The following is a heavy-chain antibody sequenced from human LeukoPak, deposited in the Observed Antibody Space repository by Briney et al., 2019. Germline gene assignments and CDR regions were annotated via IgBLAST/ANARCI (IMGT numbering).Heavy chain of an antibody. CDR1: GGSFSGYY. CDR3: ARGEAVAGLDY. CDR2: INHSGST. Sequence: PSETLSLTCAVYGGSFSGYYWSWIRQPPGKGLEWIGEINHSGSTNYNPSLKSRVTISVDTSKNQFSLKLSSVTAADTAVYYCARGEAVAGLDYWGQGTLVTVSS. V-gene: IGHV4-34*01. D-gene: IGHD6-19*01. J-gene: IGHJ4*02.